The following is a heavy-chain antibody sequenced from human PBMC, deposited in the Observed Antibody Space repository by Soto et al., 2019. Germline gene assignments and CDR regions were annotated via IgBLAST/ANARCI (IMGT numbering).Heavy chain of an antibody. CDR2: IRSNGRT. CDR1: GFTFSASA. CDR3: ARLDCRGGSCYPYYFEH. V-gene: IGHV3-73*02. Sequence: EVQLVESGGGLVQPGGSLELSCAASGFTFSASAMHWVRQASGKGLEWVGRIRSNGRTAYAASMQGRFTISRDDSKKTAYLQLNSLKTDDTAVYYSARLDCRGGSCYPYYFEHWGQGALVTVSA. D-gene: IGHD2-15*01. J-gene: IGHJ4*02.